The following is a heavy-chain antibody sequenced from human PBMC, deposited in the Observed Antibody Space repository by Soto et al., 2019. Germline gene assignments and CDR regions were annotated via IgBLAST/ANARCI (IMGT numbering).Heavy chain of an antibody. J-gene: IGHJ4*02. CDR1: GGSISSGGFS. CDR3: ARDAIGKDGYSYGLAH. D-gene: IGHD5-18*01. CDR2: IYQSGST. Sequence: QLQLQESGSGLVRPSETLSLTCLVSGGSISSGGFSWSWIRQPPGKGLEWIGYIYQSGSTYYNPSLKSRVTFSVDTSKNEFSLRLTSVTAADTAQYFCARDAIGKDGYSYGLAHWGQGIRVTVSS. V-gene: IGHV4-30-2*01.